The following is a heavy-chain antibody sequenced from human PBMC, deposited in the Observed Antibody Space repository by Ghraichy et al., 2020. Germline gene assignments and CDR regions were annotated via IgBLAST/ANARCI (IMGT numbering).Heavy chain of an antibody. CDR3: ARGSTVVRFYYYDGMDV. Sequence: GGSLRLSCVGSGFTFSSYNMNWVRQAPGKGLEWISSISSSSRYLCYADSVKGRFTISRDNAQNSLYLQLNSLRDEDTAVYYCARGSTVVRFYYYDGMDVWGQGTTVTVSS. CDR1: GFTFSSYN. J-gene: IGHJ6*02. D-gene: IGHD4-23*01. CDR2: ISSSSRYL. V-gene: IGHV3-48*02.